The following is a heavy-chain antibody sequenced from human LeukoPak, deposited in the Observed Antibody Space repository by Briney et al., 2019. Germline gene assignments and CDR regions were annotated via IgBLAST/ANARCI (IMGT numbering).Heavy chain of an antibody. V-gene: IGHV3-48*02. CDR2: ISSSGTTI. Sequence: GGSLRLSCAASGFTFSSYSMNWGRHTPGKGLQWVSYISSSGTTIYYADSVKGRFTISRDNVKNSLYLQMDSLRDQDTAIYYCARMDRGAYNSPYYFDYWGQGTLVTVSS. J-gene: IGHJ4*02. D-gene: IGHD5-24*01. CDR3: ARMDRGAYNSPYYFDY. CDR1: GFTFSSYS.